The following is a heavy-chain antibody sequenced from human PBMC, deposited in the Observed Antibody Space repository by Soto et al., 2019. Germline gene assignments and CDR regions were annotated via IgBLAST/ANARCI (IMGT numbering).Heavy chain of an antibody. V-gene: IGHV4-4*02. D-gene: IGHD2-15*01. CDR3: ARRPTAELPSNWFDP. J-gene: IGHJ5*02. CDR2: VFPTGNT. CDR1: SDSISSSNW. Sequence: SETLSLTCAVSSDSISSSNWWSWVRQPPGKGLEWIGEVFPTGNTNYNPSLMSRVTISVDKSKNHFYLNLSSVIAADTAIYYCARRPTAELPSNWFDPWGQGILVT.